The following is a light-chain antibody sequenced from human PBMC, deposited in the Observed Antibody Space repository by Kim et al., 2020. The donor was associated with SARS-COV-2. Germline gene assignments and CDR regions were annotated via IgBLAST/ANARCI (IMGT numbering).Light chain of an antibody. CDR2: YDS. Sequence: PGKTARITCGGNNIGSKSVHWYQQKPGQAPVLVIYYDSDRPSGIPEQFSGANSGNTATLTISRVEAGDEADYYCQVWDSSSDRVVFGGGTQLTVL. CDR1: NIGSKS. CDR3: QVWDSSSDRVV. V-gene: IGLV3-21*04. J-gene: IGLJ2*01.